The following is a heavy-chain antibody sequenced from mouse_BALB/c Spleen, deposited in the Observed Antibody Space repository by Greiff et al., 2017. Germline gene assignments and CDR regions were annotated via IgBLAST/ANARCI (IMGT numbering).Heavy chain of an antibody. J-gene: IGHJ4*01. CDR2: ISSGGSYT. D-gene: IGHD2-4*01. CDR3: TRGYDYDGRSMDY. Sequence: DVQLVESGGGLVKPGGSLKLSCAASGFTFSSYTMSWVRQTPEKRLEWVATISSGGSYTYYPDSVKGRFTISRDNAKNTLYLQMSSLKSEDTAMYYCTRGYDYDGRSMDYWGQGTSVTVSS. CDR1: GFTFSSYT. V-gene: IGHV5-6-4*01.